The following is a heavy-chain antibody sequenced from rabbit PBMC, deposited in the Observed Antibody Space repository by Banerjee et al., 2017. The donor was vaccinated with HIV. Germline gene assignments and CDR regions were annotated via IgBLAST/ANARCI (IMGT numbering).Heavy chain of an antibody. CDR1: GFSFSNKYV. V-gene: IGHV1S45*01. D-gene: IGHD7-1*01. Sequence: QEQLVEYGGDLVKPGASLTLTCKASGFSFSNKYVMCWVRQAPGKGLEWIACINTSSGNTVYATWAKGRFTISKTSSTTVTLQMTSLTAADTATYFCARDYSTSYVGVGYDLWGPGTLVTVS. J-gene: IGHJ4*01. CDR2: INTSSGNT. CDR3: ARDYSTSYVGVGYDL.